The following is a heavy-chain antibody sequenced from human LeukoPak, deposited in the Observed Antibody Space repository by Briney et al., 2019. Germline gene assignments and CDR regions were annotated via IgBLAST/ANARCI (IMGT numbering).Heavy chain of an antibody. D-gene: IGHD6-13*01. CDR1: GFTFDDYG. V-gene: IGHV3-49*04. J-gene: IGHJ4*02. Sequence: GGSLRLSCAASGFTFDDYGMSWVRQAPGKGLEWVGFIASKTYGGTAEYAASVKGRFTISRDDSKSIAYLQMNSLKTEDTAVYYCTRDLGIAAALYWGQGTLVTVSS. CDR3: TRDLGIAAALY. CDR2: IASKTYGGTA.